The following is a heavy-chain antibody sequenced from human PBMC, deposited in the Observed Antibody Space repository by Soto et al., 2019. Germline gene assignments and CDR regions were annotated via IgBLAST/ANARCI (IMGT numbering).Heavy chain of an antibody. CDR2: FDPEDGET. J-gene: IGHJ4*02. CDR3: ARVKQLVPYFDY. Sequence: ASVKVSCKVSGYTLTDLSMQWVRQAPGKGLEWMGGFDPEDGETIYAQKFQGRVTMTGDTAADTAYMELSSLRSEDTAVYYCARVKQLVPYFDYWGQGTLVTVSS. V-gene: IGHV1-24*01. CDR1: GYTLTDLS. D-gene: IGHD6-6*01.